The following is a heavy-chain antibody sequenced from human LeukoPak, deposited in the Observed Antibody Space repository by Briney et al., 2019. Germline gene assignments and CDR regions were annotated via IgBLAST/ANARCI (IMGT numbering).Heavy chain of an antibody. CDR1: GGSISSYY. D-gene: IGHD6-13*01. Sequence: SETLSLTCTVSGGSISSYYWSWIRQPPGKGLEWIGYIYYSGSTNYNPSLKSRVTISVDTSKNQFSLKLSSVTAADTAVYYCARGFSSSWHTHWVYYMDVWGKGTTVTVSS. CDR2: IYYSGST. V-gene: IGHV4-59*01. CDR3: ARGFSSSWHTHWVYYMDV. J-gene: IGHJ6*03.